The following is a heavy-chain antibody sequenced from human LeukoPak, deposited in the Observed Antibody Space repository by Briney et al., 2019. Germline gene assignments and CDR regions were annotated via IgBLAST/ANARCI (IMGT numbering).Heavy chain of an antibody. CDR2: IRYDGSNK. V-gene: IGHV3-30*02. J-gene: IGHJ6*03. CDR1: GFTLSSYG. D-gene: IGHD5-12*01. CDR3: AKGGGYEAQYYYYFLDV. Sequence: GGSLRLSCAASGFTLSSYGMYWVRQAPGKGLEWVAFIRYDGSNKYYADSVKGRFTVSRDNSKNTLYLQMKSLRAEDTAVYYCAKGGGYEAQYYYYFLDVWGKGTTVTISS.